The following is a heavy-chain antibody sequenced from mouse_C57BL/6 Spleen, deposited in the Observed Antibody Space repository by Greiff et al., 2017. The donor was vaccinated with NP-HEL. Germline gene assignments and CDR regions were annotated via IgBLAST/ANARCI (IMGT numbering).Heavy chain of an antibody. J-gene: IGHJ3*01. CDR2: IDPETGGT. CDR3: TRNYYGSRGFAD. V-gene: IGHV1-15*01. D-gene: IGHD1-1*01. Sequence: VQLQQSGAELVRPGASVTLSCKASGYTFTDYEMHWVKQTPVHGLEWIGAIDPETGGTAYNQKFKGKAILTADKSSSTAYMELRSLTSEDSAVYYCTRNYYGSRGFADWGQGTLVTVSA. CDR1: GYTFTDYE.